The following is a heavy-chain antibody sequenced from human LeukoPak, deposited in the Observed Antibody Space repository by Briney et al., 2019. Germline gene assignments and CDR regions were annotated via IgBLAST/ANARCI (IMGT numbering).Heavy chain of an antibody. V-gene: IGHV3-48*03. CDR2: ISSTGSNI. Sequence: SGGSLRLSCAASGFTFSTYEMNWVRQAPGKGLEWVSYISSTGSNIYYADSVKGRFTISRDNAKNSLYLLMNSLRTDDTAVYYCAAAYYYDGSGDYWGQRTLVTVST. J-gene: IGHJ4*02. CDR3: AAAYYYDGSGDY. CDR1: GFTFSTYE. D-gene: IGHD3-22*01.